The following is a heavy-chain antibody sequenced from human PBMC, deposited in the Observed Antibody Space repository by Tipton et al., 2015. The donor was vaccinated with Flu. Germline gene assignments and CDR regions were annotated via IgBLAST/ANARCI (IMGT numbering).Heavy chain of an antibody. CDR3: ARDIGALNWFDP. CDR2: IYISGST. Sequence: TLSLTCSVSGDSIGSPYYWSWIRQPAGKGLEWIGRIYISGSTNYNASLKSRVTISVDTSKNQFSLKLSSVTAADTAMYYCARDIGALNWFDPWGQGALVTVSS. J-gene: IGHJ5*02. V-gene: IGHV4-61*02. CDR1: GDSIGSPYY.